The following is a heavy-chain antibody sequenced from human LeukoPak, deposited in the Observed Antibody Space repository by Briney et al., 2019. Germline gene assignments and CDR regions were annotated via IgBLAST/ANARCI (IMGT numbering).Heavy chain of an antibody. CDR3: ARTDTAAAGAVDI. CDR1: SESFSGYF. Sequence: SETLSLTCAVYSESFSGYFWSWIRQPPGKGLEWIGEINGSGSTNYSPSLKSRVTISVDRSKNQFSLKLRSVTPEDTAVYYCARTDTAAAGAVDIWGQGTMVTVSS. CDR2: INGSGST. V-gene: IGHV4-34*01. D-gene: IGHD6-25*01. J-gene: IGHJ3*02.